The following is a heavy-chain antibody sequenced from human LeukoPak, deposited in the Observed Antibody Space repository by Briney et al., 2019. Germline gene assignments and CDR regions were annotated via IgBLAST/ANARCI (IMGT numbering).Heavy chain of an antibody. CDR3: ARTLVVSPSVRFDP. CDR2: IIPIFGTA. CDR1: GGTFSSYA. Sequence: EASVKVSCKASGGTFSSYAISWVRQAPGQGLEWMGGIIPIFGTANYAQKFQGRVTITADESTSTAYMELSSLRSEDTAVYYCARTLVVSPSVRFDPWGQGTLVTVSS. D-gene: IGHD4/OR15-4a*01. V-gene: IGHV1-69*01. J-gene: IGHJ5*02.